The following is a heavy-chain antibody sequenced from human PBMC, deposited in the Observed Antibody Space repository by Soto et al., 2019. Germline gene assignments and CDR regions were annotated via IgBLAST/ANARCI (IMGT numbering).Heavy chain of an antibody. CDR2: ISGSGGST. D-gene: IGHD3-10*01. J-gene: IGHJ4*02. V-gene: IGHV3-23*01. Sequence: GGSLRLSCAASGFPFSSYAMSWVRQAPGKGLEWVSAISGSGGSTYYADSVKGRFTISRDNSKNTLYLQMNSLRAEDTAVYYCAKDPDYYGSGSYWSSGYYFDYWGQGTLVTVSS. CDR1: GFPFSSYA. CDR3: AKDPDYYGSGSYWSSGYYFDY.